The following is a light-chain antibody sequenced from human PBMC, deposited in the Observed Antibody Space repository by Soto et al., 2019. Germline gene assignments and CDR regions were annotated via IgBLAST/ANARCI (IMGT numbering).Light chain of an antibody. Sequence: EIVLTQSPGTLSLSPGERATLSCRASQTVGGNYLAWYQQKPGQPPRLLIYDASRRATGIPDRFSGDGSGTDFTLTISRLEPEDFAVYYCQQCATPPLTFGGGTTVEI. CDR1: QTVGGNY. CDR2: DAS. J-gene: IGKJ4*01. CDR3: QQCATPPLT. V-gene: IGKV3-20*01.